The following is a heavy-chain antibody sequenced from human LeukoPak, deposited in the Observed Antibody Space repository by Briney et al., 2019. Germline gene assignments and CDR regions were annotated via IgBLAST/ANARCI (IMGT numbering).Heavy chain of an antibody. D-gene: IGHD6-13*01. J-gene: IGHJ4*02. CDR3: ARDVRLGSSNYFDY. V-gene: IGHV4-39*07. Sequence: SETLSLTCAVSGGSISSSSYYWGWIRQPPGKGLEWIGSIYYSGSTYYNPSLKSRVTISVDTSKNQFSLKLSSVTAADTAVYYCARDVRLGSSNYFDYWGQGTLVTVSS. CDR2: IYYSGST. CDR1: GGSISSSSYY.